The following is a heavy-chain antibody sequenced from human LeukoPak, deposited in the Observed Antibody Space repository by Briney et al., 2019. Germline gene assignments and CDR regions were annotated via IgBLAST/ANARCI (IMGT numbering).Heavy chain of an antibody. CDR2: INHSGST. CDR1: GGSMYSYY. Sequence: SETLSLTCSVSGGSMYSYYWSWIRQPPGKGLEWIGEINHSGSTNYNPSLKSRVTISVDTSKNQFSLKLSSVTAADTAVYYCARVPRNSNRLAYCGGDCYRDYWGQGTLVTVSS. D-gene: IGHD2-21*02. CDR3: ARVPRNSNRLAYCGGDCYRDY. V-gene: IGHV4-34*01. J-gene: IGHJ4*02.